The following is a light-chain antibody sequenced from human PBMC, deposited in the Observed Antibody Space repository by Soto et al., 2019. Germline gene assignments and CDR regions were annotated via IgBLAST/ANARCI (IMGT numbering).Light chain of an antibody. CDR2: DVS. Sequence: QSALTQPASVSGSPGQSITISCTGTSSDVGDYDFVSWYQQHPGKAPKLVIYDVSNRPSGVSNRFSAYKSGNTTSLTISGLQAEDEADYYCSSYTSGSTYVFGSGTKVTVL. J-gene: IGLJ1*01. V-gene: IGLV2-14*03. CDR3: SSYTSGSTYV. CDR1: SSDVGDYDF.